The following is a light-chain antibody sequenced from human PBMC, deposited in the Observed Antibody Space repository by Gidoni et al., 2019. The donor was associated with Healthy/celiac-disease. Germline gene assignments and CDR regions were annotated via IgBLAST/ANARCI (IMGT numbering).Light chain of an antibody. V-gene: IGKV3-20*01. J-gene: IGKJ1*01. Sequence: ESVLTQSPGTLSLSPGDRATLPCRASQAVSNSYFAWYVQKPGQAPRLLIYGASNRATGTPDRFSGSGSGTDFTLTISRLEPEEFATYYCQQYGSSSGAFGQGTKVEIK. CDR3: QQYGSSSGA. CDR1: QAVSNSY. CDR2: GAS.